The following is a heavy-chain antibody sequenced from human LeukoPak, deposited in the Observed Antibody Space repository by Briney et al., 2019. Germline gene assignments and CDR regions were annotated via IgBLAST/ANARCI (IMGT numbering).Heavy chain of an antibody. CDR3: ARASGVVVPAAYNWFDP. J-gene: IGHJ5*02. CDR1: GGSISSGSYY. Sequence: SETLSLTCTVSGGSISSGSYYWSWIRQPAGKGLEWIGRIYTSGSANYNPSLKSRVTISVDTSKNQFSLKLSSVTAADTAVYYCARASGVVVPAAYNWFDPWGQGTLVTVSS. CDR2: IYTSGSA. V-gene: IGHV4-61*02. D-gene: IGHD2-2*01.